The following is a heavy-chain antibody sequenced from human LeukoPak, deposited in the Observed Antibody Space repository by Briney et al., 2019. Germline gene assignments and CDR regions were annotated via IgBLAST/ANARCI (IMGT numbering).Heavy chain of an antibody. CDR3: ANALRFLEWLPLDY. CDR1: GFTFSSYA. D-gene: IGHD3-3*01. CDR2: ISGSGGST. V-gene: IGHV3-23*01. Sequence: GGSLRLSCAASGFTFSSYAMSWVRQAPGKGLEWVSAISGSGGSTYYADSVKGRFTISRDNSKNTLYLQMNSLRAEDTAVYYCANALRFLEWLPLDYWGQGTLVTVSS. J-gene: IGHJ4*02.